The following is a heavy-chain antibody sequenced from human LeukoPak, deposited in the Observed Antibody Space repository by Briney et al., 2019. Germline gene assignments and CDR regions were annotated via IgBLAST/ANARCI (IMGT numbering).Heavy chain of an antibody. CDR2: IYYSGST. J-gene: IGHJ4*02. Sequence: SETLSLTSTVSGGSISSYYWSWIRQPPGKGLEWIGYIYYSGSTNYNPSLKSRVTISVDTSKNQFSLKLSSVTAADTAVYYCAREGVAATFDYWGQGTLVTVSS. CDR1: GGSISSYY. V-gene: IGHV4-59*01. D-gene: IGHD2-15*01. CDR3: AREGVAATFDY.